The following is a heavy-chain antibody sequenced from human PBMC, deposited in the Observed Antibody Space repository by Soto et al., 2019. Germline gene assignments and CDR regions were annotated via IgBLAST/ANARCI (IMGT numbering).Heavy chain of an antibody. D-gene: IGHD2-15*01. V-gene: IGHV3-23*01. Sequence: EVQLLESGGGLVQPWGSLRLSCAASGFTFSRSGMNWVRQAPGMGLEWVSGIGGSGGGTYYADFVKGRFSIFRDDSKDMLYLQMNSLRVEDTAVYYCAKTGYCSGGSCHYIDYWGHGTLVTVSS. CDR2: IGGSGGGT. CDR3: AKTGYCSGGSCHYIDY. CDR1: GFTFSRSG. J-gene: IGHJ4*01.